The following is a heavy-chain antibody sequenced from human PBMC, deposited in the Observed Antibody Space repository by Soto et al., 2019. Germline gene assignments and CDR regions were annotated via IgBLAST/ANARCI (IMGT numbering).Heavy chain of an antibody. CDR3: ARGRGAAADYFDF. V-gene: IGHV3-11*05. CDR2: ISSSTRHT. Sequence: QVQLVESGGGLVKPGGSLRLSCAVSGFTFSDYYMTWIRQAPGKGLEWVSYISSSTRHTNYADSVKGRFTISRDNAKNSLFLQMNSLRAEDTAGYYCARGRGAAADYFDFWGQVNLGTVSS. D-gene: IGHD6-13*01. J-gene: IGHJ4*02. CDR1: GFTFSDYY.